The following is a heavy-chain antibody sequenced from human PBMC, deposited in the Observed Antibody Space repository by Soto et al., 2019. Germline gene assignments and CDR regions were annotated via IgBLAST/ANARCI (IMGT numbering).Heavy chain of an antibody. CDR1: GGSISSSSYY. CDR3: VRHRYDFWSGYYNWFDP. J-gene: IGHJ5*02. V-gene: IGHV4-39*01. D-gene: IGHD3-3*01. CDR2: IYYSGST. Sequence: QLQLQESGPGLVKPSETLSLTCTVSGGSISSSSYYWGWIRQPPGKGLEWIGSIYYSGSTYYNPSLKSRVTISVDTSKNQFSLKLSSVTAADTAVYYCVRHRYDFWSGYYNWFDPWGQGTLVTVSS.